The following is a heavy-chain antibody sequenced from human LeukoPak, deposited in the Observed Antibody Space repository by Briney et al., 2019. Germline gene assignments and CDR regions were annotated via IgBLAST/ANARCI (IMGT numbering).Heavy chain of an antibody. D-gene: IGHD4-11*01. CDR2: ISSSSSTI. V-gene: IGHV3-11*04. J-gene: IGHJ6*02. CDR3: ARDRRNGYYYGMDV. Sequence: GGSLRLSCAASGFTFSDYYMSWIRQAPGKGLEWVSYISSSSSTIYYADSVKGRFTISRDNAKNSLYLQMNSLRAEDTAVYYCARDRRNGYYYGMDVWGQGTTVTVSS. CDR1: GFTFSDYY.